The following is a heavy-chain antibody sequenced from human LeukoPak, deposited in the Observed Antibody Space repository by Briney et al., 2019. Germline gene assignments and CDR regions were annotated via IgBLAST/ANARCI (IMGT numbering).Heavy chain of an antibody. D-gene: IGHD2-15*01. CDR1: SARSLAAS. CDR3: VRRPWYSGDY. CDR2: IYYSGNT. V-gene: IGHV4-59*01. Sequence: SETLSLTFSLSARSLAASDAGFVRQSPGMGLEWIGYIYYSGNTNYNPSLKSRVTISLGTSRSQSCLKLTSVTPPSITVYYCVRRPWYSGDYWGQGILVTVSS. J-gene: IGHJ4*02.